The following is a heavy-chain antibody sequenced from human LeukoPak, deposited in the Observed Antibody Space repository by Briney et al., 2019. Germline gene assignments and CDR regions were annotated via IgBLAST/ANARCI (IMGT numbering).Heavy chain of an antibody. CDR2: ISSDGGNT. V-gene: IGHV3-64D*06. J-gene: IGHJ4*02. CDR3: VKDRWVDY. D-gene: IGHD4-23*01. CDR1: GFTISNYA. Sequence: PGGSLRLSCSVSGFTISNYAMHWVRQAPGKGLEYVSSISSDGGNTFYADSVKGRFTISRDNSKNTLSLQMSSLRTEDTAVYYCVKDRWVDYWGQGTLVTVSS.